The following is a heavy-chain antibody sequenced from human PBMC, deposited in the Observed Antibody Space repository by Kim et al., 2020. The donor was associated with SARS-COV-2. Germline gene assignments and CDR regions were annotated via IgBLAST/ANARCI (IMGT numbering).Heavy chain of an antibody. D-gene: IGHD3-10*01. CDR3: ARREVIRGVTYPFDH. CDR1: GASISSRSYY. CDR2: IYYSGPT. Sequence: SETLSLICTVSGASISSRSYYGGWIRQPPGKGLEWIGSIYYSGPTFYNPSLKSRVTISVDTSKNQFTLNLSSAAAADTAVYFCARREVIRGVTYPFDHWGQGIQVTVAS. J-gene: IGHJ4*02. V-gene: IGHV4-39*01.